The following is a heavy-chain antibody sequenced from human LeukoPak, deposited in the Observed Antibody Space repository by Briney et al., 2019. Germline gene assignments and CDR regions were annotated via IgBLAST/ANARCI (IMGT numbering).Heavy chain of an antibody. J-gene: IGHJ4*02. D-gene: IGHD5-18*01. CDR3: ARVYSYALEY. CDR2: IYYSGST. Sequence: SETLSLTCTVSGGSVSSDSHYWSWIRQPAGKGLEWIGYIYYSGSTNYNPSLKSRVTISLDTSKNQFSLKLSSVTAADTAVYYCARVYSYALEYWGQGTLVTVSS. V-gene: IGHV4-61*01. CDR1: GGSVSSDSHY.